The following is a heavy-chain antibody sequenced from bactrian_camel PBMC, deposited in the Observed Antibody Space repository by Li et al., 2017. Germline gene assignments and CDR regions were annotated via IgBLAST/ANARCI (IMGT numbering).Heavy chain of an antibody. CDR3: AIGLHLEVMGSWADADFEY. J-gene: IGHJ6*01. CDR2: IFTGDGAT. Sequence: HVQLVESGGGSVQTGGSLRLACTAPGYQYIGNCIDWFRQAPGKEREAVARIFTGDGATYIADSVKGRFAISQDNDKNTLYLQMNMLKPEDTAMYYCAIGLHLEVMGSWADADFEYWGQGTQVTVS. V-gene: IGHV3S54*01. CDR1: GYQYIGNC. D-gene: IGHD3*01.